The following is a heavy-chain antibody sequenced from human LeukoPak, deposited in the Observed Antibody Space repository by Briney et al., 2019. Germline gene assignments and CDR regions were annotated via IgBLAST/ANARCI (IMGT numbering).Heavy chain of an antibody. CDR3: ATRGDFWSGYTHFDY. D-gene: IGHD3-3*01. Sequence: SSETLSLTCAVFGYSISSGYYWGWIRQPPGKGLEWIGSIYHSGSTYYNPSLKSRVTISVDTSKNQFSLKLSSVTAADTAVYYCATRGDFWSGYTHFDYWGQGTLVTVSS. J-gene: IGHJ4*02. CDR1: GYSISSGYY. CDR2: IYHSGST. V-gene: IGHV4-38-2*01.